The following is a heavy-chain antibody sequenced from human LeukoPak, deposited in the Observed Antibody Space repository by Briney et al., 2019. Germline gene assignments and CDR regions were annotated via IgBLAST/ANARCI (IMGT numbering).Heavy chain of an antibody. V-gene: IGHV1-3*01. CDR2: INAGNGNT. J-gene: IGHJ5*02. Sequence: ASVKVSCKASGYTSTSYAMHCVRQAPGQRLEWMGWINAGNGNTKYSQKFQGRVTITRDTSASTAYMELSSLRSEDTAVYYCARGKQQLVQSWFDPWGQGTLVTVSS. CDR3: ARGKQQLVQSWFDP. CDR1: GYTSTSYA. D-gene: IGHD6-13*01.